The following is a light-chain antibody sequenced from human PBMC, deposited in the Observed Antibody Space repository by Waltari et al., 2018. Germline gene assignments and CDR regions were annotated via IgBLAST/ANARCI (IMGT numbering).Light chain of an antibody. J-gene: IGLJ2*01. Sequence: QSALTQPASVSESPGQSITISCTGTSSDVGAYNYVSWYQQHPGKAPKLIIYDVTNRPSGGSNRFSGSKSGNTASLTISGLQSEDEADYYCSSYTFSSTLVFGGGTKLTVL. CDR3: SSYTFSSTLV. CDR2: DVT. CDR1: SSDVGAYNY. V-gene: IGLV2-14*03.